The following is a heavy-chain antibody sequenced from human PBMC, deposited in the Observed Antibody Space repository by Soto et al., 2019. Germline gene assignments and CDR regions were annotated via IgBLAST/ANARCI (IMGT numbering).Heavy chain of an antibody. V-gene: IGHV6-1*01. CDR3: ARWIKDSSSWDYYYYGMDV. CDR2: TYYRSKWYN. J-gene: IGHJ6*02. D-gene: IGHD6-13*01. CDR1: GDSVSSNSAA. Sequence: PSQTLSLTCAISGDSVSSNSAAWNWIRQSPSRGLEWLGRTYYRSKWYNDYAVSVKSRITINPDTSKNQFSLQLNSVTPEDTAVYYCARWIKDSSSWDYYYYGMDVWGRGTTVTVSS.